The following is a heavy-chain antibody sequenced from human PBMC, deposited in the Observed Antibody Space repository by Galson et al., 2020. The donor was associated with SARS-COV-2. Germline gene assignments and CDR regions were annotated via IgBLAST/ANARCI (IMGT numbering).Heavy chain of an antibody. V-gene: IGHV3-30*18. CDR3: ANLISGRFVGKGGRDNDYNGMDV. CDR1: GFTFSSYA. CDR2: MSSDGNNK. J-gene: IGHJ6*02. D-gene: IGHD3-16*01. Sequence: TGGSLRLSCAASGFTFSSYAMHWVRQAPGKGLEWVAVMSSDGNNKHYADSVKGRFTISRDNSKNTLYLQMNSLRAEDTAVYYCANLISGRFVGKGGRDNDYNGMDVWCQGTTVTVSS.